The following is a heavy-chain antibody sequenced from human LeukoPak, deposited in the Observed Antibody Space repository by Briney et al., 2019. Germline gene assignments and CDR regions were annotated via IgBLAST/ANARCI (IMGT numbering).Heavy chain of an antibody. CDR2: ISSSSSYI. J-gene: IGHJ6*03. V-gene: IGHV3-21*01. CDR1: GFTLSSYW. Sequence: GGSLRLSCAASGFTLSSYWMHWVRQAPGKGLEWVSSISSSSSYIYYADSVKGRFTISRDNAKNSLYLQMNSLRAEDTAVYYCARDGGVAPRFLGEEYYYYYMDVWGKGTTVTVSS. D-gene: IGHD3-3*01. CDR3: ARDGGVAPRFLGEEYYYYYMDV.